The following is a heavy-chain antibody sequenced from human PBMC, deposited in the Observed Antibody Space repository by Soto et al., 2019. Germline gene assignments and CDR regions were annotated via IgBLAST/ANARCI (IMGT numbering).Heavy chain of an antibody. CDR2: IIPIFGTA. J-gene: IGHJ4*02. Sequence: SVEVCCTASGGTFSSYAISWARQAPGQGLEWMGGIIPIFGTANYAQKFQGRVTITADESTSTAYMELSSLRSEDTAVYYCARGSPTSQISSSWYTPLDYWGQGTLVTVSS. CDR3: ARGSPTSQISSSWYTPLDY. V-gene: IGHV1-69*13. D-gene: IGHD6-13*01. CDR1: GGTFSSYA.